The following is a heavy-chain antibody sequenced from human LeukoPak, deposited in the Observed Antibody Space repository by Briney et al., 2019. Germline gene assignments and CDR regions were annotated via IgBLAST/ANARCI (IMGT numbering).Heavy chain of an antibody. Sequence: PGGSLRLSCSAPGFIFSSYSMHWVRQAPGKGLDYVSAINRKGSDTYYADSVKGRFTVSRDNSKNTLYLQMSSLRAEDTAIYYCVRVFGSGSGKYYADYWGQGTLVTVSS. CDR1: GFIFSSYS. V-gene: IGHV3-64D*09. CDR3: VRVFGSGSGKYYADY. D-gene: IGHD3-10*01. CDR2: INRKGSDT. J-gene: IGHJ4*02.